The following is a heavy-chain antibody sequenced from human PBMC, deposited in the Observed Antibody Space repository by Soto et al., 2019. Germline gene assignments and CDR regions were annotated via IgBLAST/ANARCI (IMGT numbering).Heavy chain of an antibody. J-gene: IGHJ5*02. CDR2: IIPIFGTA. Sequence: AVQVSCKASGCTFSSYAISWVRQAPGQGLEWMGGIIPIFGTANYAQKFQGRVTITADESTSTAYMELSSLRSEDTAVYYCARSTVGGFDPWGQGTLVTVTS. V-gene: IGHV1-69*13. D-gene: IGHD4-4*01. CDR3: ARSTVGGFDP. CDR1: GCTFSSYA.